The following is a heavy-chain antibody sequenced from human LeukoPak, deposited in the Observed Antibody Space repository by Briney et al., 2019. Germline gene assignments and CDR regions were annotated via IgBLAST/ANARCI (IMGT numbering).Heavy chain of an antibody. CDR2: IRYDGSNK. Sequence: GGSLRLSCAASGFTFSSYGMHWVRQAPGKGLEWVAFIRYDGSNKYYADSVKGRFTISRDNSKNSLYLQMNSLRAEDTDVYYCARASWGPNYYYYYMDVWGKGTTVTVSS. CDR3: ARASWGPNYYYYYMDV. V-gene: IGHV3-30*02. D-gene: IGHD3-16*01. CDR1: GFTFSSYG. J-gene: IGHJ6*03.